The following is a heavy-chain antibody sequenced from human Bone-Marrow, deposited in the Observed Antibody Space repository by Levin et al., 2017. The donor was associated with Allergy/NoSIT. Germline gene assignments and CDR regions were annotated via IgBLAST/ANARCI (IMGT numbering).Heavy chain of an antibody. V-gene: IGHV3-23*01. D-gene: IGHD2-8*02. CDR1: GFTFSSFA. CDR3: AKDHRTGGRYYYYMDV. Sequence: SGGSLRLSCAASGFTFSSFAMNWVRQTPGKGLEWVSAISGTGGSTYYADSVKGRFTISRDNSRKTLYLQMNSLRAEDTAIYYCAKDHRTGGRYYYYMDVWGKGTTVAVSS. CDR2: ISGTGGST. J-gene: IGHJ6*03.